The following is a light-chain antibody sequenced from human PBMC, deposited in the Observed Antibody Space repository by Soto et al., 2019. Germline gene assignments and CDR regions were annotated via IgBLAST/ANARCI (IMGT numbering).Light chain of an antibody. J-gene: IGLJ3*02. CDR2: EVS. CDR1: SSDIGAYNY. Sequence: QSVLTQPASVSGSPGQSISISCTGTSSDIGAYNYVSWYQQHPGKAPKLIIFEVSNRPSGVSNRFSGSKSGNTASLTISGLQPEDEADYYCGSYTSSTTWVFGGGTKVTVL. CDR3: GSYTSSTTWV. V-gene: IGLV2-14*03.